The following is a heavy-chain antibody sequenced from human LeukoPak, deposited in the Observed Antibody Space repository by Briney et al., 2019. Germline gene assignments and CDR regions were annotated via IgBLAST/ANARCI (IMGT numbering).Heavy chain of an antibody. CDR3: ARMAVSGRDNWFDP. CDR1: GYTFTGYY. CDR2: INPNSGGT. D-gene: IGHD6-19*01. J-gene: IGHJ5*02. Sequence: GASVKVSCKASGYTFTGYYIHWVRQAPGQGLEWMAWINPNSGGTNYAQKFQGRVTMTRDTSINTAYMELSSLRSDDTAVYYCARMAVSGRDNWFDPWGPGSLVTVSS. V-gene: IGHV1-2*02.